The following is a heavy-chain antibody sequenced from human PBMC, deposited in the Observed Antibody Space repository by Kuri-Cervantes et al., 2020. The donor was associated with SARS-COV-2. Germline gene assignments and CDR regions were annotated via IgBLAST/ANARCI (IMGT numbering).Heavy chain of an antibody. Sequence: GESLKISCAASGFTVGSNYMSWVRQAPGKGLEWVSVIYSGGSTYYADSVKGRFTISRDNSKNTLYLQMNSLRAEDTAVYYCARMTTKQQLVPQGFDYWGQGTLVTVSS. CDR2: IYSGGST. CDR3: ARMTTKQQLVPQGFDY. D-gene: IGHD6-13*01. J-gene: IGHJ4*02. V-gene: IGHV3-53*01. CDR1: GFTVGSNY.